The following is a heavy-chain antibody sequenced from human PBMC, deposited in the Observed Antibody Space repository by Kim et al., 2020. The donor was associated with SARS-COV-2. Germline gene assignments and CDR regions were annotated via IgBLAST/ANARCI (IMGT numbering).Heavy chain of an antibody. CDR2: IYHSGST. CDR3: ARNDEDFWSGGSYYFDY. CDR1: GYSISSGYY. D-gene: IGHD3-3*01. J-gene: IGHJ4*02. Sequence: SETLSLTCTVSGYSISSGYYWGWIRQPPGKGLEWIGSIYHSGSTYYNPSLKSRVTISVDTSKNQFSLKLSSVTAADTAVYYCARNDEDFWSGGSYYFDYWGQGTLVTFSS. V-gene: IGHV4-38-2*02.